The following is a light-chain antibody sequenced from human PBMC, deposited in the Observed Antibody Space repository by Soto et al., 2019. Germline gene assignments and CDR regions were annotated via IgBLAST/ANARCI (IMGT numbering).Light chain of an antibody. CDR1: QSIGSS. J-gene: IGKJ1*01. V-gene: IGKV3-15*01. CDR2: DAS. Sequence: MTQSPATLSASVGDRVTLSCRASQSIGSSLAWHQQKPGQAPRVLIYDASTTAPGVPARFSGSGSGTEFTLTISSLQPDDFAAYSCHQHSSYPRTFGRGTKVDIK. CDR3: HQHSSYPRT.